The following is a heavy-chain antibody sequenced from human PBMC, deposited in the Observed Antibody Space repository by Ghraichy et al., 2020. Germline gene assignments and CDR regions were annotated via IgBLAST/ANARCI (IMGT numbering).Heavy chain of an antibody. CDR3: ARLQGYSYDPEDAFDI. CDR1: FRFHTFW. J-gene: IGHJ3*02. CDR2: ISQRGTEK. Sequence: GGSLRLSCAASFRFHTFWMAWVRQSPEKGLEWVAHISQRGTEKHYVDSVKGRFTISRDNGRDELFLHMKALRADDTAVYYCARLQGYSYDPEDAFDIWGQGTNVTVSS. D-gene: IGHD5-12*01. V-gene: IGHV3-7*03.